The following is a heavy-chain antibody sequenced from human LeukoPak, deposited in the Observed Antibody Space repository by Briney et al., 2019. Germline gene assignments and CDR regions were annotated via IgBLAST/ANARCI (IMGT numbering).Heavy chain of an antibody. V-gene: IGHV4-59*01. CDR1: GGSISSYY. J-gene: IGHJ4*02. D-gene: IGHD1-26*01. CDR2: IYYSGST. CDR3: ARGVWPWEEHDY. Sequence: SETLSLTCTVSGGSISSYYWSWIRQPPGKGLEWIGYIYYSGSTNYNPSLKSRVTISVDTSKNQFSLKLSSVTAADTAVYYCARGVWPWEEHDYWGQGTLVTVSS.